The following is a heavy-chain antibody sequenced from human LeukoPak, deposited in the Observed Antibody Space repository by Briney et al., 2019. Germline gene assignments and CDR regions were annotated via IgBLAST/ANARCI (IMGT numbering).Heavy chain of an antibody. J-gene: IGHJ4*02. V-gene: IGHV1-8*01. CDR2: MNPNSGNT. CDR3: ARRFSYYYDSSGYQFDS. CDR1: GYTFTSYD. D-gene: IGHD3-22*01. Sequence: ASVKVSCKASGYTFTSYDINWVRQATGQGLEGMGWMNPNSGNTGYAQKFQGRVTMTRNTSISTAYMELSSLRSEDTAVYYCARRFSYYYDSSGYQFDSWGQGTLVTVSS.